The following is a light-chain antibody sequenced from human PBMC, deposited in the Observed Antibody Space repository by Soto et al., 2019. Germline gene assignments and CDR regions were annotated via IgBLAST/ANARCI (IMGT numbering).Light chain of an antibody. Sequence: QSVLTQPPSVSGAPGQRITISCTGSSSNIGAGYDVHWYQQLPGTAPKLLIYGNSNRRSGVPDRFSGAKSDTSASLAITGLQAEDEADYYCQSYDSSLSGSVVFGAGTKLTVL. CDR1: SSNIGAGYD. J-gene: IGLJ2*01. CDR3: QSYDSSLSGSVV. CDR2: GNS. V-gene: IGLV1-40*01.